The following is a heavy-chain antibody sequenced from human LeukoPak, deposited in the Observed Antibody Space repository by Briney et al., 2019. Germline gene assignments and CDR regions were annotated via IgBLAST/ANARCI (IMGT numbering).Heavy chain of an antibody. J-gene: IGHJ4*02. D-gene: IGHD6-13*01. V-gene: IGHV3-74*01. Sequence: GGSLRLSCAASGFTFSSYWMHWVRQAPGKGLVWVSRINSEGSSTTYADSVKGRFTISRDNAKNTLYLQMNSLRAEDTAVYHCASFPRLIDDYSSWYSGYWGQGTLVTVSS. CDR2: INSEGSST. CDR3: ASFPRLIDDYSSWYSGY. CDR1: GFTFSSYW.